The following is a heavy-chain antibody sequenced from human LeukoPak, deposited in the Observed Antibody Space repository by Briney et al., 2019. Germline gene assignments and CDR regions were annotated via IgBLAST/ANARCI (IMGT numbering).Heavy chain of an antibody. CDR3: ARDRAITGSDY. D-gene: IGHD1-20*01. Sequence: GGSLRLSCAASGFTFSSYEMNWVRQAPGKGLEWVSYISSSGSTIYYADSVKGRFTISRDNAKNSLYLQMNSLRAEDTAVYYCARDRAITGSDYWGQGNLVTLSS. CDR2: ISSSGSTI. V-gene: IGHV3-48*03. J-gene: IGHJ4*01. CDR1: GFTFSSYE.